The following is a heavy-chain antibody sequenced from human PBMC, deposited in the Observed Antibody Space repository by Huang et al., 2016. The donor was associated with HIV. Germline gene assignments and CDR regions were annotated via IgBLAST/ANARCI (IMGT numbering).Heavy chain of an antibody. CDR3: ARGFNYYASDNLGVYYFDS. Sequence: QVQLKQWGAGLLKPSETLSLTCAVYGGAFRGSSWTWIRQFPEKGLEWIGDINHNGKIIYNPSLSAPVTIATDPSKNHFSLHLTSVTAADTALYYCARGFNYYASDNLGVYYFDSWGLGTLVTVSP. J-gene: IGHJ4*02. V-gene: IGHV4-34*02. CDR1: GGAFRGSS. CDR2: INHNGKI. D-gene: IGHD3-10*01.